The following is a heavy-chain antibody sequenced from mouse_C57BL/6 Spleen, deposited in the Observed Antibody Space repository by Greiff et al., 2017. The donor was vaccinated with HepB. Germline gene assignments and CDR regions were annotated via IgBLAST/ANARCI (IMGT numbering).Heavy chain of an antibody. CDR3: ANSDDYDGGYFDY. CDR1: GYSITSGYY. J-gene: IGHJ2*01. Sequence: EVQLQQSGPGLVKPSQSLSLTCSVTGYSITSGYYWNWIRQFPGNKLEWMGYISYDGSNNYNPSLKNRISITRDTSKNQFFLKLNSVTTEDTATYYCANSDDYDGGYFDYWGQGTTLTVSS. D-gene: IGHD2-4*01. CDR2: ISYDGSN. V-gene: IGHV3-6*01.